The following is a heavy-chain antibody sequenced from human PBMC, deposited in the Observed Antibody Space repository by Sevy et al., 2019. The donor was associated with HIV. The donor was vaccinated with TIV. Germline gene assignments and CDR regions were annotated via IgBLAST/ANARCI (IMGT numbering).Heavy chain of an antibody. Sequence: GGSLRPSCTASGFTFTDYVMNWVRQAPGRGLEWVSSIGGSGGSTHYADSVKGRFTISRYNSKNTLYLQMNSLRAEDTAVYYCATDRISDWFFDSWGQGTLVTVSS. CDR1: GFTFTDYV. J-gene: IGHJ4*02. CDR3: ATDRISDWFFDS. CDR2: IGGSGGST. V-gene: IGHV3-23*01. D-gene: IGHD3-9*01.